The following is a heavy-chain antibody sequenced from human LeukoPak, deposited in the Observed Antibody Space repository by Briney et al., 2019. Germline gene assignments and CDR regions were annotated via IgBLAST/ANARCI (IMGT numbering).Heavy chain of an antibody. D-gene: IGHD1-1*01. J-gene: IGHJ5*02. CDR1: GGSFSGYY. Sequence: SETLSLTCAVYGGSFSGYYWSWIRQPPGKGLEWIGEINHSGSTNYNPSLKSRVTISVDTSKNQFSLKLSSVTAADTAVYYCARGWMGWNDVGGNWFDPWGQGTLVTVSS. CDR3: ARGWMGWNDVGGNWFDP. CDR2: INHSGST. V-gene: IGHV4-34*01.